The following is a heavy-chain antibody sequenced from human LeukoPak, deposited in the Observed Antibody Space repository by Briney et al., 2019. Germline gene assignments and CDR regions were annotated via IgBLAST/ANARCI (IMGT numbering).Heavy chain of an antibody. V-gene: IGHV4-39*01. J-gene: IGHJ4*02. CDR2: IYYSGST. D-gene: IGHD6-13*01. Sequence: SETLSLTCTVSGGSISSSGYYWGWIRQPPGKGLEWIGSIYYSGSTYYNPSLKSRVTISVDTSKNQFSLKLSSVTAADTAVYYCARHLEYISSWKGYYFDYWGQGTLVTVSS. CDR1: GGSISSSGYY. CDR3: ARHLEYISSWKGYYFDY.